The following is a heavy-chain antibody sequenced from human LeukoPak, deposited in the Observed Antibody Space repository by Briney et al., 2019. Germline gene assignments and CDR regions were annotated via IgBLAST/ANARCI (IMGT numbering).Heavy chain of an antibody. J-gene: IGHJ5*02. CDR3: ARLIPHYYDSSGPNWFDP. Sequence: ASVTVSCKASGGTFSSYAISWVRQAPGQGLEWMGGIIPIFGTANYAQKFQGRVTITADESTSTAYMELSSLRSEDTAVYYCARLIPHYYDSSGPNWFDPWGQGTLVTVSS. CDR2: IIPIFGTA. D-gene: IGHD3-22*01. CDR1: GGTFSSYA. V-gene: IGHV1-69*01.